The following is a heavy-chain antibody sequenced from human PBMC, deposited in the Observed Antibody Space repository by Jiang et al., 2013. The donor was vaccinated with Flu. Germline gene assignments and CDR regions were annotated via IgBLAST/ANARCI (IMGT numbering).Heavy chain of an antibody. CDR2: IFPGGSET. D-gene: IGHD5-24*01. J-gene: IGHJ4*02. V-gene: IGHV5-51*01. CDR1: GYSFTSYW. CDR3: ARHRGDGYTFADY. Sequence: VQLVESGAEVKKPGESLKISCTGSGYSFTSYWIGWVRQMPGKGLEWMGIIFPGGSETRYSPSFQGQVTISADKSISTAYLQWSSLKASDTAMYYCARHRGDGYTFADYWGQGTLVTVSS.